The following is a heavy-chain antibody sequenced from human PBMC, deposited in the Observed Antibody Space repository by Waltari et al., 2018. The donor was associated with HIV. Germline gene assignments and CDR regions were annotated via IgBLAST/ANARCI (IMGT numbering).Heavy chain of an antibody. D-gene: IGHD2-15*01. CDR1: GGPIGSYY. CDR2: IYYSGST. V-gene: IGHV4-59*01. CDR3: ARDRTPYGMDV. Sequence: QVQLQEPGPGLVKPSETLSLTCTVSGGPIGSYYRSWIRQPPGKGLEWIGYIYYSGSTNYNPSLKSRVTISVDTSKNQFSLKLSSVTAADTAVYYCARDRTPYGMDVWGQGTTVTVSS. J-gene: IGHJ6*02.